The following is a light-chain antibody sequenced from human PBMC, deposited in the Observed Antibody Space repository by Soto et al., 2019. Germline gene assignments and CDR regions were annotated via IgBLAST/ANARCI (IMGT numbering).Light chain of an antibody. J-gene: IGKJ1*01. CDR3: QQYGSSTTWT. V-gene: IGKV3-20*01. CDR2: GAS. CDR1: QSVSSSY. Sequence: EIVLTQSPGTLSLSPGERATLSCRASQSVSSSYLAWYQQKPGQAPSLLIYGASSRATSIPDRFSGSGSGTEFPLTIIRLEPEDFTVYYCQQYGSSTTWTFGQGTKVEIK.